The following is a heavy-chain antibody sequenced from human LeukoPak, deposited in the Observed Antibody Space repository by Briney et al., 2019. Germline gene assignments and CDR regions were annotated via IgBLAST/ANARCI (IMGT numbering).Heavy chain of an antibody. V-gene: IGHV1-46*01. Sequence: ASVKVSCKASGYTFTSYYMHWVRQAPGQGLEWMGIINPSGGSTSYGKKFQGRVTMTRDTSTSTVYMELSSLRSEDTAVYYCASFTYGGNSGPFDYWGQGTLVTVSS. CDR3: ASFTYGGNSGPFDY. CDR2: INPSGGST. CDR1: GYTFTSYY. D-gene: IGHD4-23*01. J-gene: IGHJ4*02.